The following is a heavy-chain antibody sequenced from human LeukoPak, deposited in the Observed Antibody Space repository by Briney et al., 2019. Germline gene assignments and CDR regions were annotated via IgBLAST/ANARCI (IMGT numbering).Heavy chain of an antibody. V-gene: IGHV3-21*04. CDR3: ARDSPLRSFDWASRLGMDV. CDR2: ISSSSSYI. Sequence: GGSLRLSCAASGFTFSSYSMNWVRQAPGKGLEWVSSISSSSSYIYYADSLKGRFTISRDNAKNSLYLQMNSLRAEDTAVYYCARDSPLRSFDWASRLGMDVWGQGTTVTVSS. D-gene: IGHD3-9*01. J-gene: IGHJ6*02. CDR1: GFTFSSYS.